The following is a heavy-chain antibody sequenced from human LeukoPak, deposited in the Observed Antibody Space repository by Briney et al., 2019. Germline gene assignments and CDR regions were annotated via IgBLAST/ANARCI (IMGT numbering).Heavy chain of an antibody. Sequence: GGSLRLSCAASGFTFTDYTMNWVRQSPGKGLQWVSYVSFGSSYISYADSLKGRFTISRDDAKSSVYLEMTSLRTDDTAVYYCPRASTEYAVTDGFDTWGPGTLVTVSS. CDR2: VSFGSSYI. V-gene: IGHV3-21*06. CDR3: PRASTEYAVTDGFDT. CDR1: GFTFTDYT. D-gene: IGHD4-17*01. J-gene: IGHJ5*02.